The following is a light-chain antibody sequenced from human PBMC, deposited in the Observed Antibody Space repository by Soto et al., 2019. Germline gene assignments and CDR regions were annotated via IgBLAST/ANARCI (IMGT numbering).Light chain of an antibody. V-gene: IGLV2-23*02. CDR3: CSYAGGNTFV. J-gene: IGLJ2*01. Sequence: QSALTQPASVSGSPGQSITISCAGTTTDVATYDLVSWYQHHPGTAPKVILYEVTKRPSGVSNRFSRYKSGNTASLTISGLQPEDEADYFCCSYAGGNTFVFGGGTKLTVL. CDR1: TTDVATYDL. CDR2: EVT.